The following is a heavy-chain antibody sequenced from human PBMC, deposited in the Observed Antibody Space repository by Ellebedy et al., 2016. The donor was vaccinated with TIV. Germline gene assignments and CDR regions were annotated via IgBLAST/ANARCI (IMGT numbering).Heavy chain of an antibody. CDR1: GYILTSEG. CDR2: IAVYNSDT. J-gene: IGHJ6*02. CDR3: ARLKFGNNIGPAFAMDV. Sequence: AASVKVSCKASGYILTSEGISWVRQAPGQGLEWMGRIAVYNSDTRYAEKFQGRVTMTTDAPTNTAYMEMRGLRSDDTAMYYCARLKFGNNIGPAFAMDVWGQGTTVIVSS. D-gene: IGHD2/OR15-2a*01. V-gene: IGHV1-18*01.